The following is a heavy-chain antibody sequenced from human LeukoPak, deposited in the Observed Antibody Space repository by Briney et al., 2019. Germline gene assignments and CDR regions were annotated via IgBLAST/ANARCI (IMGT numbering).Heavy chain of an antibody. Sequence: ETLSLTCTVSGGSISSYYWSWIRQPPGKGLEWVSAISGTGGSTSYADSVKGRFTISRDNSKNTLYLQMNSLRAEDTAIYYCAKNRGYSSSWGVFDLWGQGTLVTVSS. CDR3: AKNRGYSSSWGVFDL. CDR1: GGSISSYY. CDR2: ISGTGGST. J-gene: IGHJ4*02. V-gene: IGHV3-23*01. D-gene: IGHD6-13*01.